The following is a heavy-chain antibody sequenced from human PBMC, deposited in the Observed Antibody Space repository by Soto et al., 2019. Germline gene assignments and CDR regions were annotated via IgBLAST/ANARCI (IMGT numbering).Heavy chain of an antibody. J-gene: IGHJ3*02. CDR3: ARDKDSGSYFPVRAFDI. CDR1: GGSISIYY. D-gene: IGHD1-26*01. CDR2: IYYSGST. Sequence: SETLSLTSIVYGGSISIYYWSWIRQPPGKGLEWIGYIYYSGSTNYNRSLKSRVTISVDTSKNQFSLKLSSVTAADTAVYYCARDKDSGSYFPVRAFDIWGQGTMVTVSS. V-gene: IGHV4-59*01.